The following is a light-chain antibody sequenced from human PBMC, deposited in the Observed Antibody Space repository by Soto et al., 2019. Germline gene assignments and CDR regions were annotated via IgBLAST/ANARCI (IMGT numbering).Light chain of an antibody. Sequence: EIVMTQSPATLSVSPGERATLSCRASQSVSSNLAWYQQKPGQAPRLLIYGASTRATGIPARFSGSGSGTEFPLTISSLQSEDFAVYYCQLYNNWPPWTFGQGTKVEIK. CDR3: QLYNNWPPWT. J-gene: IGKJ1*01. CDR2: GAS. V-gene: IGKV3-15*01. CDR1: QSVSSN.